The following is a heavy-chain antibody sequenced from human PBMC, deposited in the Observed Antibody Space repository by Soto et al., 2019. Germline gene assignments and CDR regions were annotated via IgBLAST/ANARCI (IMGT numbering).Heavy chain of an antibody. V-gene: IGHV4-61*01. J-gene: IGHJ5*02. CDR2: IYYSGST. CDR1: GGSVSSGSYY. D-gene: IGHD4-4*01. Sequence: QVQLQESGPGLVKPSETLSLTCTVSGGSVSSGSYYWSWIRQPPGKGLEWIGYIYYSGSTNYNPSLKGRVTISVDTSKNQFSLKLSSVTAADTAVYYCARELQYLNWFDPWGQGTLVTVSS. CDR3: ARELQYLNWFDP.